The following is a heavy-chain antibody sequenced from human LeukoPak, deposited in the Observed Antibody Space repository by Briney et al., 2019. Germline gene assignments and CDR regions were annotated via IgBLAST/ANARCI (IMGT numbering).Heavy chain of an antibody. CDR3: ARGWIVVPAAPFPYYYYYYGMDV. CDR2: INPNSGGT. D-gene: IGHD2-2*01. CDR1: GYTFTGYY. V-gene: IGHV1-2*02. J-gene: IGHJ6*02. Sequence: ASVKVSCKASGYTFTGYYVHWVRQAPGQGLEWMGWINPNSGGTNYAQKFQGRVTMTRDTSISTAYMELSRLRSDDTAVYYGARGWIVVPAAPFPYYYYYYGMDVWGQGTTVTVSS.